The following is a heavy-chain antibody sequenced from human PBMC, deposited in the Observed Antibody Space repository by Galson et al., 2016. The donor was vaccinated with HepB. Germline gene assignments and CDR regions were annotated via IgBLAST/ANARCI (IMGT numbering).Heavy chain of an antibody. V-gene: IGHV1-18*04. D-gene: IGHD4-17*01. J-gene: IGHJ4*02. CDR2: ISGYNGDT. CDR3: ARILDYGVTWDY. Sequence: SVKVSCKASGYTFTSYGISWVRQAPGQGLEWMGWISGYNGDTKYAQNLQGRVALTTDTSTSTAYMELRSLSFDDTAVYYCARILDYGVTWDYWGQGTLVGVSS. CDR1: GYTFTSYG.